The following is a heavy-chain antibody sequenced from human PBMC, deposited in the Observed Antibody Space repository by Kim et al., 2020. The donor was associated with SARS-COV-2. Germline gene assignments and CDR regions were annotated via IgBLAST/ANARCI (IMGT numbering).Heavy chain of an antibody. CDR1: GFTFSSYA. V-gene: IGHV3-23*01. CDR3: ATAGIAAMGSWFDP. D-gene: IGHD3-10*01. CDR2: ISGSGGST. J-gene: IGHJ5*02. Sequence: GGSLRLSCAASGFTFSSYAMSWVRQAPGKGLEWVSAISGSGGSTYYADSVKGRFTISRDNSKNTLYLQMNSLRAEDTAVYYCATAGIAAMGSWFDPWGQGTLVTVSS.